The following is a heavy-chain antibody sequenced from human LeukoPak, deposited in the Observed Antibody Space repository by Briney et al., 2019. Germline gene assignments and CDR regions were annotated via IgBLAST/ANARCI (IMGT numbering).Heavy chain of an antibody. Sequence: GGSLRLSCAASGFTVSSNYMSWVRQAPGKGLEWVSVIYSSGSTYYADSVKGRFTISRDNSKNTLYLQMTSLRGEDTAVYYCAKNYESGRGVPYAMDVWGQGTTVTVSS. J-gene: IGHJ6*02. CDR2: IYSSGST. CDR1: GFTVSSNY. CDR3: AKNYESGRGVPYAMDV. V-gene: IGHV3-53*01. D-gene: IGHD3-10*01.